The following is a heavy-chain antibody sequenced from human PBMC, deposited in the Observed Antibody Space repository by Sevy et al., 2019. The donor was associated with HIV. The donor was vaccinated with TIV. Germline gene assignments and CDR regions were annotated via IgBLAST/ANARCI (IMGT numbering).Heavy chain of an antibody. J-gene: IGHJ4*02. D-gene: IGHD5-12*01. Sequence: SETLSLTCSVSGGSISSSRYYWGWVRQPPGKGLEYIGSIYYSGTTYYNPSLKSRVTMSVDTSRDQFSLNVNFVTAADTAGYYCARMGGYDSRAPHTLDYWGQGTLVTVSS. CDR3: ARMGGYDSRAPHTLDY. CDR1: GGSISSSRYY. CDR2: IYYSGTT. V-gene: IGHV4-39*01.